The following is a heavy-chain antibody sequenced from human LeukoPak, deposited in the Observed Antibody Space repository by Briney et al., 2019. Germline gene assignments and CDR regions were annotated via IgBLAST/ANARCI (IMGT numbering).Heavy chain of an antibody. CDR1: GFTFSNYW. V-gene: IGHV3-7*04. Sequence: GGSLRLSCTASGFTFSNYWMSWVRQAPGKGLEWVANIKQDGSEKYYVDSVKGRFTMSRDNAKNSLYLQLNSLRAEDTAVYYCARGAAYRSGSYYFDYWGQGSLVTVSS. CDR3: ARGAAYRSGSYYFDY. CDR2: IKQDGSEK. D-gene: IGHD6-19*01. J-gene: IGHJ4*02.